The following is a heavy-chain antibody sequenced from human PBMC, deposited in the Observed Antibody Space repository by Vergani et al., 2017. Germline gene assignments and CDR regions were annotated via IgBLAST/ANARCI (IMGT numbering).Heavy chain of an antibody. CDR2: IYHIGNI. Sequence: QLQLQESGPGLVKPSGTLSLTCAVSGGSISSSNWWSWVRQPPGKGREWIGEIYHIGNINYSPSLKSRVTIAVDKSKNQFSLKLTSVTAADTAVYFCAKTSSWSYYFDFWGHGTLVTVST. CDR1: GGSISSSNW. V-gene: IGHV4-4*02. CDR3: AKTSSWSYYFDF. D-gene: IGHD6-13*01. J-gene: IGHJ4*01.